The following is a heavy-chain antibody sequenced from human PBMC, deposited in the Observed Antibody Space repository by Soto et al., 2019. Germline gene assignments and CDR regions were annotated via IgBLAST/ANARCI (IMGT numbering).Heavy chain of an antibody. CDR2: INADNSNT. V-gene: IGHV1-3*01. D-gene: IGHD6-19*01. Sequence: ASVKVSCKASGYTFTSYAMHWVRQAPGQRLEWMGWINADNSNTKYSQKFQGRVTMTRDTSTSTAYMELRSLRSDDTAVYYCARLIAVAEAKWFDPWGQGTLVTVS. J-gene: IGHJ5*02. CDR3: ARLIAVAEAKWFDP. CDR1: GYTFTSYA.